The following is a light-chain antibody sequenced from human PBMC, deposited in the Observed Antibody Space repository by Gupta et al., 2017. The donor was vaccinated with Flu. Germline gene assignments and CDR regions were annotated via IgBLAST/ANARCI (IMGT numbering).Light chain of an antibody. CDR2: KAS. CDR3: QQDYSFLT. Sequence: DIQMTQSPSALSASVGDRVTITCRASQTINNYLAWYQQRPGKAPKLLISKASMGESGVTLRFSGYGAEKEFTLTSSRPQDDDCAYYYDQQDYSFLTFGQGTTVEIK. CDR1: QTINNY. J-gene: IGKJ1*01. V-gene: IGKV1-5*03.